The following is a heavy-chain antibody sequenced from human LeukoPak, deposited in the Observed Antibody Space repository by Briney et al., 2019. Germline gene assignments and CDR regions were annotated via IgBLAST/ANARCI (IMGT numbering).Heavy chain of an antibody. J-gene: IGHJ4*02. CDR1: GFTFSGYG. CDR2: ISFDGSNK. Sequence: GGSLRLSCAASGFTFSGYGMHWVRQAPGKGLEWVAVISFDGSNKYYADSVKGRFTFSRDNSKNTLYLQMNSLRAEGTAVYYCAKGVYGDYAPALDYWGQGTLVTVSS. D-gene: IGHD4-17*01. CDR3: AKGVYGDYAPALDY. V-gene: IGHV3-30*18.